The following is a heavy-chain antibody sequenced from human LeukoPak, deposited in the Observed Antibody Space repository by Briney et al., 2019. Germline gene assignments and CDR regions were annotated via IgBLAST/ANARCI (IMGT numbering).Heavy chain of an antibody. D-gene: IGHD6-13*01. CDR3: AGDSAAGTKRYFQH. CDR2: IYTSGST. J-gene: IGHJ1*01. CDR1: GGSISSYY. V-gene: IGHV4-4*07. Sequence: SETLSLACTVSGGSISSYYWSWIRQPAGKGLEWIGRIYTSGSTNYNPSLESRVTMSVDTSKNQLSLKLSSVTAADTAVYYCAGDSAAGTKRYFQHWGQGTLVTVSS.